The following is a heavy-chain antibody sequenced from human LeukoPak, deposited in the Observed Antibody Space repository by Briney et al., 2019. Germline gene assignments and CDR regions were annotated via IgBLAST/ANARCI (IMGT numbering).Heavy chain of an antibody. CDR1: GYTFTSYG. CDR2: ISAYNGNT. D-gene: IGHD3-9*01. J-gene: IGHJ4*02. CDR3: ARDTAPAGYYKDHSFDY. Sequence: ASVKVSCKASGYTFTSYGISWVRQAPGQGLEWMGWISAYNGNTNYAQKLQGRVTMTTDTSTSTAYMELRSLRSDDTAVYYCARDTAPAGYYKDHSFDYWGQGTLVTVSS. V-gene: IGHV1-18*01.